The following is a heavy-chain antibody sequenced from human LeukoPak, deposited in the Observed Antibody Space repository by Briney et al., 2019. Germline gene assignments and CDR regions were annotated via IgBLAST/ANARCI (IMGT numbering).Heavy chain of an antibody. Sequence: GGSLRLSCAASGFTLSSYAMHSVRQAPGKGLEWVAVISYDGSNKYYADSVKGRFTISRDNSKNTLYLQMNSLRAEDTAVYYCARDLEVVVTAILDYWGQGTLVTVSS. V-gene: IGHV3-30*04. J-gene: IGHJ4*02. CDR1: GFTLSSYA. D-gene: IGHD2-21*02. CDR3: ARDLEVVVTAILDY. CDR2: ISYDGSNK.